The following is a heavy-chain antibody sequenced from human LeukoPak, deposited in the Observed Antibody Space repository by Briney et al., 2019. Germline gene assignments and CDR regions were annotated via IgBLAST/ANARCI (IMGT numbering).Heavy chain of an antibody. CDR2: IKSKTDGGTT. Sequence: GGSLRLSCAASGFTFSNAWMNWVRQAPGKGLEWVGRIKSKTDGGTTDYAAPVKGRFTISRDDSKNMLYLQMNSLKTEDTAVYYCTTGYSSGWYSLDYWGQGTLVTVSS. CDR1: GFTFSNAW. J-gene: IGHJ4*02. D-gene: IGHD6-19*01. V-gene: IGHV3-15*07. CDR3: TTGYSSGWYSLDY.